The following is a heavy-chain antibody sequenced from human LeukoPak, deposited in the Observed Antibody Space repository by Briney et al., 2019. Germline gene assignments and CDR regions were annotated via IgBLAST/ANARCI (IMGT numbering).Heavy chain of an antibody. CDR2: INASNGNT. CDR3: ARGSVAGPYYFDY. Sequence: ASVKVSCKASGYTFTNYAIHWVRQAPGQRLEWMGWINASNGNTKYSQKFQGRVTITRDTSANTAYMELSSLRSEDTAVYYCARGSVAGPYYFDYWGQGTLVTVSS. V-gene: IGHV1-3*01. J-gene: IGHJ4*02. CDR1: GYTFTNYA. D-gene: IGHD6-19*01.